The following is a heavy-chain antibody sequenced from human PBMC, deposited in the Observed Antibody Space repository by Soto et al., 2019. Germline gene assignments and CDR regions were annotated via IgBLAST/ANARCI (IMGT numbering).Heavy chain of an antibody. D-gene: IGHD3-22*01. V-gene: IGHV1-46*01. CDR3: ARVHYYDSSGRQMRVKYFDY. J-gene: IGHJ4*02. CDR2: INPSGGST. CDR1: GYTFTSYY. Sequence: ASVKVSCKASGYTFTSYYMHWVRQAPGQGLEWMGIINPSGGSTSYAQKFQGRVTMTRDTSTSTVYMELSSLRSEDTAVYYCARVHYYDSSGRQMRVKYFDYWGQGTLVTVSS.